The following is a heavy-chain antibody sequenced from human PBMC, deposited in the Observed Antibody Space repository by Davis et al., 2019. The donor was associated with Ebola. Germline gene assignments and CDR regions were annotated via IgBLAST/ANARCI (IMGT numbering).Heavy chain of an antibody. Sequence: PGGSLRLSCVASGFTFSGSAMHWVRQASGKGLERVGRIRSKANSYATAYAASVKGRFTISRDDSKNTAYLQMNSLKTEDTAVYYCTRGGIAARPIWFDPWGQGTLVTVSS. CDR2: IRSKANSYAT. CDR1: GFTFSGSA. CDR3: TRGGIAARPIWFDP. D-gene: IGHD6-6*01. J-gene: IGHJ5*02. V-gene: IGHV3-73*01.